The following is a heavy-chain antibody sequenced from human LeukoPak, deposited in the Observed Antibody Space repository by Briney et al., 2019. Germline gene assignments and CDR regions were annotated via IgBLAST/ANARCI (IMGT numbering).Heavy chain of an antibody. CDR2: INHSGST. J-gene: IGHJ4*02. CDR3: ARDVYYDSSGLDY. V-gene: IGHV4-34*01. D-gene: IGHD3-22*01. CDR1: GGSFSGYY. Sequence: SETLSLTCAVYGGSFSGYYWSWIRQPPGKGLEWIGEINHSGSTNYNPSLKSRVTISVDTSKNQFSLKLSSVTAADTAVYYCARDVYYDSSGLDYWGQGTLVTVSS.